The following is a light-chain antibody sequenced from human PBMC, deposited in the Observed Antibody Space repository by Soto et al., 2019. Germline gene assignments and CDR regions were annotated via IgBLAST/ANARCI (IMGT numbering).Light chain of an antibody. CDR1: QSISGY. Sequence: DIQMTQSPSSLSASVGDRVTITCRASQSISGYVNWYQQKPGKAPKLLIYAASSLQLGVPSRFSGSGSGTDFTLTISSLQPEEFATYSCQQSYTSLLTFGGGTKVEIK. CDR2: AAS. V-gene: IGKV1-39*01. CDR3: QQSYTSLLT. J-gene: IGKJ4*01.